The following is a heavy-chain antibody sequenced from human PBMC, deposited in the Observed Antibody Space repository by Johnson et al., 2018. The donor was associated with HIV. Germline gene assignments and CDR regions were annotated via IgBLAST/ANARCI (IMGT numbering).Heavy chain of an antibody. CDR1: GFTFSNYG. CDR2: IRYDGDIK. CDR3: AKGQSSGYPKDAFDI. V-gene: IGHV3-30*02. J-gene: IGHJ3*02. Sequence: QVQLVESGGGVVQPGGSLRLSCAASGFTFSNYGMPWVRQAPGTGLEWVAFIRYDGDIKYYVDPVKGRFPSSRDNSKNTLYLQMNSLRTEDTAMYYCAKGQSSGYPKDAFDIWGRGTIVTISS. D-gene: IGHD3-22*01.